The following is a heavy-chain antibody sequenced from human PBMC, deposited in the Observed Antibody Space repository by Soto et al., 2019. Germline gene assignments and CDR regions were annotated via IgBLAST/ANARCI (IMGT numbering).Heavy chain of an antibody. CDR3: ATTTGSGREGYFDY. Sequence: SETLSLTCTVSGGSISSGGYYWSWIRQHPGKGLEWIGYLYYSGNTYNNPSLKSRIIISVDTSKNQFSLKPSSVTAADTAVYYCATTTGSGREGYFDYWGQGILVTVSS. CDR1: GGSISSGGYY. J-gene: IGHJ4*02. CDR2: LYYSGNT. D-gene: IGHD3-10*01. V-gene: IGHV4-31*03.